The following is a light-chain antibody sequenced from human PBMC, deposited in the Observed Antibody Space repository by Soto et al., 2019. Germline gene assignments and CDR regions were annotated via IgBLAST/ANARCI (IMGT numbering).Light chain of an antibody. Sequence: QSALTQPASVSGSPGQSITISCTGSSSDVGGYNYVSWYQQHPDKAPKLMIYDVSNRPSGVSNRFSGSKSGNTASLTISGLQAEDEADYYCSSYRDSSTRDVVFGGGTKLTVL. J-gene: IGLJ2*01. V-gene: IGLV2-14*03. CDR1: SSDVGGYNY. CDR2: DVS. CDR3: SSYRDSSTRDVV.